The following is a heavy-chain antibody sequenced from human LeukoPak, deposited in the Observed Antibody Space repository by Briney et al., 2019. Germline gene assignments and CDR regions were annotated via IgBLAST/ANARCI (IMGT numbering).Heavy chain of an antibody. J-gene: IGHJ4*02. V-gene: IGHV1-3*01. CDR2: INAGNGNT. Sequence: APVKVSCKASGYTFTSYAMHWVRQAPGQRLEWMGWINAGNGNTKYSQKFQGRVTITRDTSASTAYMELSSLGSEDTAVYYCARDGYSSGWRPLDYWGQGTLVTVSS. CDR3: ARDGYSSGWRPLDY. CDR1: GYTFTSYA. D-gene: IGHD6-19*01.